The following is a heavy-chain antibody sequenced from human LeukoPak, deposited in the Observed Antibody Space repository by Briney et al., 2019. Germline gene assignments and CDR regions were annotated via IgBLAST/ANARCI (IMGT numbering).Heavy chain of an antibody. CDR2: IRSKAYGGTI. CDR3: TKTYYYDSSGEQYFDD. J-gene: IGHJ4*02. V-gene: IGHV3-49*04. D-gene: IGHD3-22*01. Sequence: GGSLRLSCTTSGFTFGGYAMSWVRQAPGKGLEWVGFIRSKAYGGTIEYAASVKGRFTISRDDSKSIAFLQMNSLKTEDTAVYYCTKTYYYDSSGEQYFDDWCQGTLVTVSS. CDR1: GFTFGGYA.